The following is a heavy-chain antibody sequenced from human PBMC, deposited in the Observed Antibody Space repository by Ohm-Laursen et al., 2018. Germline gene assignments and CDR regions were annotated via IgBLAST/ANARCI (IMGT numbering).Heavy chain of an antibody. CDR2: VWHDGRSK. D-gene: IGHD3-9*01. J-gene: IGHJ4*02. CDR1: GFTFSDYG. CDR3: ARDISSAYWDY. V-gene: IGHV3-33*01. Sequence: SLRLSCAASGFTFSDYGMHWVRQAPGKGLEWVVVVWHDGRSKYYADSVKGRFTISRDNSKNTMFLQMNNLRADDTAVYYCARDISSAYWDYWGLGTLVTVSS.